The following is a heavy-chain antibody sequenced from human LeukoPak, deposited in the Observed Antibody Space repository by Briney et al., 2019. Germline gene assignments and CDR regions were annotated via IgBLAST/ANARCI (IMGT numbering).Heavy chain of an antibody. V-gene: IGHV3-53*01. J-gene: IGHJ3*02. CDR1: GFTVRSNY. Sequence: PGGSLRLSCAASGFTVRSNYMSWVRQAPGKGLEWVSVIYSGGTTYYADSVKGRFTISRDNSKNTLYLLMNSLRAEDTAVYYCARDRGERWQQFYEAFDIWGQGTMVTVSS. CDR3: ARDRGERWQQFYEAFDI. D-gene: IGHD5-24*01. CDR2: IYSGGTT.